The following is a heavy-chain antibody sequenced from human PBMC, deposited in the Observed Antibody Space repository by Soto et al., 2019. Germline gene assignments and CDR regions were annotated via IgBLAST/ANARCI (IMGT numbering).Heavy chain of an antibody. CDR1: GFIFSNYA. V-gene: IGHV3-23*01. J-gene: IGHJ4*02. D-gene: IGHD2-15*01. CDR3: AKDNGRGGGSVFHY. CDR2: ISGSGADT. Sequence: GGSLRLSCAPSGFIFSNYAMSWVRQARGKGLEWVSAISGSGADTYYTESVKGRFTISRDNFKNTLYLQMNSLRAEDTAVYYCAKDNGRGGGSVFHYWGQGTIVTVYS.